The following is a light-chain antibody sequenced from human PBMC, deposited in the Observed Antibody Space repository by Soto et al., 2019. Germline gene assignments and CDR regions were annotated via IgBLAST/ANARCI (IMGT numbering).Light chain of an antibody. Sequence: QSVLAQPASVSGSPGQSITISCTGTSSDVGGFNYVSWYQQHPDKAPKLMIFEVSNRPSGVSNRFSGSKFGNTASLTISGLQAEDEAHYYCSSYASTGTLYVFGTGTKVTVL. J-gene: IGLJ1*01. V-gene: IGLV2-14*01. CDR2: EVS. CDR1: SSDVGGFNY. CDR3: SSYASTGTLYV.